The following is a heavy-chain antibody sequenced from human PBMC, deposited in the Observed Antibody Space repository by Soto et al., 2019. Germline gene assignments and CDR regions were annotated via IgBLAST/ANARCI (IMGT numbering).Heavy chain of an antibody. CDR3: ATSNGTRLNFDY. J-gene: IGHJ4*02. V-gene: IGHV4-59*11. D-gene: IGHD1-26*01. CDR2: IYYSGST. CDR1: GGSISHHY. Sequence: QAQLQESGPGLVRPSETLSLTCTVSGGSISHHYWSWIRQPPGKGLEWIGYIYYSGSTNYNPSLKSRVTISVDTSKNQFSLKLTSVTAADTAVYYCATSNGTRLNFDYWGQGTLVTVSS.